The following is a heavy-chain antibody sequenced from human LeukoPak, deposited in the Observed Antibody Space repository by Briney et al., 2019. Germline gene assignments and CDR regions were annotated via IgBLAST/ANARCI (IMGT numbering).Heavy chain of an antibody. J-gene: IGHJ6*02. CDR3: AKEGYYYDSSGYNYYYGMDV. V-gene: IGHV3-30*18. CDR1: GFTFSSYG. D-gene: IGHD3-22*01. Sequence: GGSLRLSCAASGFTFSSYGMHWVRQAPGKGLEWVAVISYDGSNKYYADSVKGRFTISRGNSKNTLYLQMNSLRAEDTAVYYCAKEGYYYDSSGYNYYYGMDVWGQGTTVTVSS. CDR2: ISYDGSNK.